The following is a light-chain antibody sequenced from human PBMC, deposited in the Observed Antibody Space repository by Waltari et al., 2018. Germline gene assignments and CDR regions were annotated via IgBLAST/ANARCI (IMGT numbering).Light chain of an antibody. Sequence: TQSPATLSMSPGEGATLSCSASQSVSTSLAWYLQKPGQAPRLLIHGASTRATGIPVRFSGSGSGTVFTLTIPSLEPEDFVFYHCQQYNEWPWTFGQGTKVEIK. CDR3: QQYNEWPWT. J-gene: IGKJ1*01. CDR1: QSVSTS. V-gene: IGKV3-15*01. CDR2: GAS.